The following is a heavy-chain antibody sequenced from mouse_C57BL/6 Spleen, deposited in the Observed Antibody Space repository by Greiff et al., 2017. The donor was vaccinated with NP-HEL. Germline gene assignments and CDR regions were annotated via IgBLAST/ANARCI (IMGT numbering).Heavy chain of an antibody. V-gene: IGHV1-52*01. CDR1: GYTFTSYW. J-gene: IGHJ1*03. D-gene: IGHD2-3*01. CDR2: IDPSDSET. CDR3: ARMGSLYDGYYWYFDV. Sequence: QVQLQQPGAELVRPGSSVKLSCKASGYTFTSYWMHWVKQRPKQGLEWIGNIDPSDSETHYNQKFKDKATLTVDKSSSTAYMQLSSLTSEDSAVYYCARMGSLYDGYYWYFDVWGTGTTVTVSS.